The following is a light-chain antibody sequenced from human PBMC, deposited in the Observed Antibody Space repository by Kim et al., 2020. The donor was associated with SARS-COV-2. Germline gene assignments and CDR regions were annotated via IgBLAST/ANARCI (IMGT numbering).Light chain of an antibody. CDR1: SLRSYY. CDR2: GKT. CDR3: NSRDSNDNVV. J-gene: IGLJ2*01. V-gene: IGLV3-19*01. Sequence: VALGQTVSITCQGDSLRSYYATWYQQKPGQAPLLFIYGKTNRPSGIPDRFSGSSSGNTASLTITGTQAGDEADYYCNSRDSNDNVVFGGGTQLTVL.